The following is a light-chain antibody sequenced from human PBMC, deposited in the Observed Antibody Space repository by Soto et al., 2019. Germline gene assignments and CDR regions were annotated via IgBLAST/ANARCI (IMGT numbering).Light chain of an antibody. Sequence: QSALTQPASVSGSPGQSITISCTGTSSDVGGYNYVSWYQQHPGKAPKLMIYEVSNRPSGIPDRFSGSKSGNTASLTVYGLQAEDEADYYCTWNAGTNTFVFGSGTKLTVL. V-gene: IGLV2-8*01. J-gene: IGLJ6*01. CDR2: EVS. CDR1: SSDVGGYNY. CDR3: TWNAGTNTFV.